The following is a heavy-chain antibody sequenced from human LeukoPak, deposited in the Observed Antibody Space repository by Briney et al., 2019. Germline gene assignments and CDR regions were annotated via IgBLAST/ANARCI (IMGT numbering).Heavy chain of an antibody. CDR3: AREGNDSSGYYDY. CDR1: GLRFSDYY. V-gene: IGHV3-11*06. Sequence: GGSLRLSCAASGLRFSDYYVSWIRQAPGKGLEWVSSISSSSSYIYYADSVKGRFTISRDNAKNSLYLQMNSLRAEDTAVYYCAREGNDSSGYYDYWGQGTLVTVSS. CDR2: ISSSSSYI. D-gene: IGHD3-22*01. J-gene: IGHJ4*02.